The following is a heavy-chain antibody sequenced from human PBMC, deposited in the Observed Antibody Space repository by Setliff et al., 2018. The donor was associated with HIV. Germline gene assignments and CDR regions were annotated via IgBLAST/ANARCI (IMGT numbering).Heavy chain of an antibody. Sequence: SETLSLTCTVSGGSFSDYYXXWIRQPPNEGREWSGEINDRGNTNYMPSLRSRVTISVDTSKNQFSLKLTSVTAADSAIYYCARRRHIEATIPLDHWGQGTLVTVSS. V-gene: IGHV4-34*01. CDR3: ARRRHIEATIPLDH. CDR1: GGSFSDYY. J-gene: IGHJ4*02. D-gene: IGHD5-12*01. CDR2: INDRGNT.